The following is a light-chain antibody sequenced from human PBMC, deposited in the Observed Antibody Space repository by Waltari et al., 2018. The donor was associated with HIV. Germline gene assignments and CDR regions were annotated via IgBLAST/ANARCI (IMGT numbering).Light chain of an antibody. Sequence: EIVLTQSPATLSLSPEDRATLSCRASQSVSSFLAWYQQKPGQAPRLLIYDASNRATGIPARFSGSGSGTDFTLTISSLEPEDFAVYYCQQRSNWPYTFGQGTKLEIK. J-gene: IGKJ2*01. CDR1: QSVSSF. V-gene: IGKV3-11*01. CDR2: DAS. CDR3: QQRSNWPYT.